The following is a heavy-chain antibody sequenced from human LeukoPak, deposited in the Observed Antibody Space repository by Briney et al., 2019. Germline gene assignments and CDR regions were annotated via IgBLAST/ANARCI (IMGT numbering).Heavy chain of an antibody. CDR2: IYYSGST. CDR1: GSSISSYY. D-gene: IGHD2-21*02. Sequence: PSETLSLICTVSGSSISSYYWSWIRQPPGKGLEWIGYIYYSGSTNYNPSLKSRVTISADTSKNQFSLKLSSVTAADTAVYYCARLLTADDAFDIWGQGTMVTLSS. V-gene: IGHV4-59*08. CDR3: ARLLTADDAFDI. J-gene: IGHJ3*02.